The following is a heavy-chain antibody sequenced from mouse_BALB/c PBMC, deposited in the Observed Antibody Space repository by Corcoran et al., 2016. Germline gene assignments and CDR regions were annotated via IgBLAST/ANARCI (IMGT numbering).Heavy chain of an antibody. Sequence: QVTLKESGPGILQPSQTLSLTCSFSGFSLSTSGMGVSWMRQPSGKGLEWREHIYWDDDKHYNPSLKSRLTISKDTSSKQVVLKITSVDTDYTSTYYCARRAPFDTTASFDYWGQGTTLTGSS. CDR2: IYWDDDK. D-gene: IGHD1-2*01. CDR1: GFSLSTSGMG. J-gene: IGHJ2*01. V-gene: IGHV8-12*01. CDR3: ARRAPFDTTASFDY.